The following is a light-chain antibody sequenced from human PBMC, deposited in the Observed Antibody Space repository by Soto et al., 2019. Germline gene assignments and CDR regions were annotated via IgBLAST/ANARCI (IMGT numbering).Light chain of an antibody. CDR1: QSVSSN. CDR2: GAS. Sequence: EVVMTQYPATLSVSPGERASLSCRASQSVSSNLVWYQQKPGQAPRLLIYGASTRVTGIPARFSGSGSGTEFTLTISSLQSEDFAVYYCQQYHNWWTFGQGTIVDIK. V-gene: IGKV3-15*01. CDR3: QQYHNWWT. J-gene: IGKJ1*01.